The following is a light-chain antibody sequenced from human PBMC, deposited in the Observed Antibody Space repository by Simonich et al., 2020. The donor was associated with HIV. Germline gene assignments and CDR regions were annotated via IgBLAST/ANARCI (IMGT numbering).Light chain of an antibody. Sequence: DIVMTQSPDSLAVSLGARATISCKSSQSVLYTSNNRNYLAWYQQKPGQPPKRLIYWASIRESGVPDRFSGSGSGTDFTLTISSLQAEDVAVYYCQQYYSTPTWTFGQGTKVEIK. J-gene: IGKJ1*01. CDR1: QSVLYTSNNRNY. CDR2: WAS. CDR3: QQYYSTPTWT. V-gene: IGKV4-1*01.